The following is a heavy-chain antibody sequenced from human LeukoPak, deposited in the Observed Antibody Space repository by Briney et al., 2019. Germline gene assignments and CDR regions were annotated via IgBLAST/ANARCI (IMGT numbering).Heavy chain of an antibody. J-gene: IGHJ6*03. CDR2: IRFDGSFK. V-gene: IGHV3-30*02. D-gene: IGHD3-10*01. CDR1: GFTFDDYA. CDR3: AKDSAFYYIDV. Sequence: GGSLRLSCAASGFTFDDYAMHWVRQAPGKGLEWVAFIRFDGSFKYYADSVKGRFTISRDNSKNTLYLQMNSLRAEDTAVYYCAKDSAFYYIDVWGKGTTVIISS.